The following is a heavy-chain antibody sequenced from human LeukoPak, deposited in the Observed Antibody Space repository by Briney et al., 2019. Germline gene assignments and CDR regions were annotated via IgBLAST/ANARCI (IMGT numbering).Heavy chain of an antibody. CDR2: IVVGSGNT. J-gene: IGHJ6*02. V-gene: IGHV1-58*01. CDR3: APVIQLWSHYYYGMDV. Sequence: SVKLSCKASGFTFTSSAVRWVRQARGQLLEWIGWIVVGSGNTNYAQKFQDRVTITRDMSTSTAYMELSSLRSEDTAVYYCAPVIQLWSHYYYGMDVWGQGTTVTASS. D-gene: IGHD5-18*01. CDR1: GFTFTSSA.